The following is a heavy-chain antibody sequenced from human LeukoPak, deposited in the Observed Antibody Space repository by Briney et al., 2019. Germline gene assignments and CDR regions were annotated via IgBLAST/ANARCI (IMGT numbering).Heavy chain of an antibody. D-gene: IGHD5-18*01. CDR2: ISSSSSTI. CDR1: GSTFSSYS. V-gene: IGHV3-48*04. J-gene: IGHJ3*02. Sequence: PGGSLRLSCAASGSTFSSYSMNWVRQAPGKGLEWVSYISSSSSTIYYADSVKGRFTISRDNAKNSLYLQMNSLRAEDTAVYYCARDENSYGWHDAFDIWGQGTMVTVSS. CDR3: ARDENSYGWHDAFDI.